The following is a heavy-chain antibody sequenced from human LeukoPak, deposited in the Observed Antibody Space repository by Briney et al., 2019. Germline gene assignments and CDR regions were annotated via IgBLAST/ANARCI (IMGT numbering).Heavy chain of an antibody. V-gene: IGHV4-34*01. D-gene: IGHD3-22*01. CDR2: INHSGST. CDR1: GGSFSGYY. J-gene: IGHJ3*02. CDR3: AKGGVLYYYDSSGYYEGTDAFDI. Sequence: SETLSLTCAVYGGSFSGYYWSWIRQPPGKGLEWIGEINHSGSTNYNPSLKSRVTISVDTSKNQFSLKLSSVTAADTAVYYCAKGGVLYYYDSSGYYEGTDAFDIWGQGTMVTVSS.